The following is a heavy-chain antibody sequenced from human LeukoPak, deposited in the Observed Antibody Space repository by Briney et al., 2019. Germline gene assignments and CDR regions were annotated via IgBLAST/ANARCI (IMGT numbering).Heavy chain of an antibody. J-gene: IGHJ4*02. D-gene: IGHD6-19*01. CDR2: ISYDGSNK. Sequence: PGGSLRLSCAASGFTFSSYGVHWVRQAPGKGLEWVAVISYDGSNKYYADSVKGRFTISRDNSKNTLYLQMNSLRAEDTAVYYCAKDRGPYSSGWTRYWGQGTLVTVSS. CDR3: AKDRGPYSSGWTRY. CDR1: GFTFSSYG. V-gene: IGHV3-30*18.